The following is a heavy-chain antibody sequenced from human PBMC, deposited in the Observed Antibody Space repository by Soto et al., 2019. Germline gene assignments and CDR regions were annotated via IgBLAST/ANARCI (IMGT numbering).Heavy chain of an antibody. J-gene: IGHJ4*02. CDR2: ISSSSGTI. V-gene: IGHV3-48*02. D-gene: IGHD3-3*01. CDR3: VRSRIFGVAPDH. Sequence: EVQLVESGGGLVQPGGSLRLSCAASGFTFNSYNMNWVRQAPGKGLEWVSYISSSSGTIYYADSVKGRFTISRDNAKNSLYLQMNSLRDEDTAVYYCVRSRIFGVAPDHWGQGTLVTVSS. CDR1: GFTFNSYN.